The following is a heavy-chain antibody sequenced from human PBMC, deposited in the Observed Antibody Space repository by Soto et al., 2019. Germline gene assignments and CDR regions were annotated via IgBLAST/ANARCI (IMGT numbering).Heavy chain of an antibody. CDR2: ISSSGGSI. CDR3: ERDPFLTGYIDY. V-gene: IGHV3-48*03. CDR1: GFTFSSYE. Sequence: PGGSLRLSCAASGFTFSSYEMNWVRQAPGKGLEWVSYISSSGGSIYYADSVKGRFTISRDNAKNSLYLQMNSLRAEDTAVYYCERDPFLTGYIDYWGQGTLVTVSS. J-gene: IGHJ4*02. D-gene: IGHD3-9*01.